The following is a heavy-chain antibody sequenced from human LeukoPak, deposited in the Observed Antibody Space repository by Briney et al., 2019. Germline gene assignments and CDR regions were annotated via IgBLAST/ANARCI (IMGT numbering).Heavy chain of an antibody. J-gene: IGHJ3*02. CDR1: GFTLSSFG. CDR2: MWYDGRNK. CDR3: ARVGDMEAFDI. V-gene: IGHV3-33*01. D-gene: IGHD3-16*01. Sequence: GGSLRLSCAASGFTLSSFGMVWVRQARGKGLGWVTLMWYDGRNKYYADSVKGRFTISRDNSKNTVYLQMNSLRGEDTAVYYCARVGDMEAFDIWGQGTRVTVSS.